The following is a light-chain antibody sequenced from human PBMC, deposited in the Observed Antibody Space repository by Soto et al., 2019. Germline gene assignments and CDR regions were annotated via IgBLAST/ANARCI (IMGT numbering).Light chain of an antibody. Sequence: DVVMTQSPLSLPVTLGQPASISCRSGQSLVHSDGNTYLSWFQQRPGQSPGRLIYYVSNRDSGVPDRSSGSGSGTGFTLKISRVEAEDVGVYYCMQGTHWPVTFGQGTKLEFK. J-gene: IGKJ2*01. V-gene: IGKV2-30*02. CDR2: YVS. CDR1: QSLVHSDGNTY. CDR3: MQGTHWPVT.